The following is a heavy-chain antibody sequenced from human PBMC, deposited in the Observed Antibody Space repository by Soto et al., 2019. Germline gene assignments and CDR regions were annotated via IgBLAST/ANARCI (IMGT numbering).Heavy chain of an antibody. CDR3: AKGWVDCTDGVCPHYYYFFGMDV. Sequence: QVQLVESGGGVVQPGRSLRLSCAASGFTFSRYGMHWVRQAPGQGLEWVALISYDGSNKYYADSVKGRFTISRDNSKNTLYLQMNSLRTEDTAVYYCAKGWVDCTDGVCPHYYYFFGMDVWGQGTTVTVSS. CDR1: GFTFSRYG. J-gene: IGHJ6*02. D-gene: IGHD2-8*01. V-gene: IGHV3-30*18. CDR2: ISYDGSNK.